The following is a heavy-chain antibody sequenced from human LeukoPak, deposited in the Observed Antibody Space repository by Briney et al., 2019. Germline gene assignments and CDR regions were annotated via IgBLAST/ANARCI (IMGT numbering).Heavy chain of an antibody. D-gene: IGHD6-13*01. J-gene: IGHJ6*04. CDR1: GLTFSNAW. Sequence: GGSLRLSCAASGLTFSNAWMCWVRQAPGKGLEWVGRIKSKTAGGTTDYAAPVKGRFTISRDDSKNTLYLQMNSRKTEDTAVYYCTTVPPLYSSRWYCRYFYYCMDVWGKGTTVTVSS. CDR3: TTVPPLYSSRWYCRYFYYCMDV. CDR2: IKSKTAGGTT. V-gene: IGHV3-15*01.